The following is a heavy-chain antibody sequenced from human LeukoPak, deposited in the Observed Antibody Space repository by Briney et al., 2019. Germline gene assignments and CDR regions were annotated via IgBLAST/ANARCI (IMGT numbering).Heavy chain of an antibody. D-gene: IGHD5-24*01. CDR2: ISGSGGST. J-gene: IGHJ3*01. V-gene: IGHV3-23*01. CDR3: SRPPKNAYSDAFDF. Sequence: PGGSLRLSCAASGFTFSSYAMSWVRQAPGKGLEWVSGISGSGGSTYYADSVKGRFTISRDNSKNTLYLQMNSLRAEGTAVYYCSRPPKNAYSDAFDFWGQGTMVTVSS. CDR1: GFTFSSYA.